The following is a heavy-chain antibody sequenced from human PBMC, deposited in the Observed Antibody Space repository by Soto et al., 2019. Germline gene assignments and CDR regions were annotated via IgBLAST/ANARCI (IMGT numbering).Heavy chain of an antibody. J-gene: IGHJ4*02. V-gene: IGHV1-69*13. CDR3: ARSPDIAARGFDY. D-gene: IGHD2-15*01. Sequence: SVKVSCKASGGPLSSYAISWVRQAPGQGLEWMGGIIPIFGTANYAQKFQGRVTITADESTSTAYMELSSLRSEDTAVYYCARSPDIAARGFDYWGQGTLVTVSS. CDR2: IIPIFGTA. CDR1: GGPLSSYA.